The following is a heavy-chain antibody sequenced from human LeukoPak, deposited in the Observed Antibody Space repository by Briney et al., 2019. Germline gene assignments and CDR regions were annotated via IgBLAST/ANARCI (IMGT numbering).Heavy chain of an antibody. CDR2: IYYSGST. Sequence: PSETLSLTCTVSGGSISSSSYYWGWIRQPPGKGLEWIGSIYYSGSTYYNPSLKSRVTISVDTSKNQFSLKLSSVTAADTAVYYCARGIREYSSSWYKLDLWGRGTLVTVSS. D-gene: IGHD6-13*01. CDR1: GGSISSSSYY. J-gene: IGHJ2*01. CDR3: ARGIREYSSSWYKLDL. V-gene: IGHV4-39*07.